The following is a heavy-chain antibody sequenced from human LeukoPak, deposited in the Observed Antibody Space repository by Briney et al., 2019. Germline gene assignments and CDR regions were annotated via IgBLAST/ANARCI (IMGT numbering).Heavy chain of an antibody. V-gene: IGHV1-2*02. CDR3: ARALEGYCSSTSCYTMNWFDP. Sequence: ASVKVTCKASGYTFTGYYMHWVRQAPGQGLEWIGWINPNSGGTNYAQKFQGRVTMTRDTSISTAYMELSRLRSDDTAVYYCARALEGYCSSTSCYTMNWFDPWGQGTLVTVSS. CDR1: GYTFTGYY. CDR2: INPNSGGT. D-gene: IGHD2-2*02. J-gene: IGHJ5*02.